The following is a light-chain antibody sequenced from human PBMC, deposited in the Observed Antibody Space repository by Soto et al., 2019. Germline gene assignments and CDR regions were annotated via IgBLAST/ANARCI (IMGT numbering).Light chain of an antibody. CDR2: TFA. Sequence: QSVLTQPPSASGTPGQRVTISCSGSSSNIGSNAVNWYQQLPGTAPKLLIYTFAQRPSGVPDRVSGSKSGTSASLAISGLQSEDEADYYCASWDVSLNAWVFGGGTKVTVL. CDR1: SSNIGSNA. V-gene: IGLV1-44*01. J-gene: IGLJ3*02. CDR3: ASWDVSLNAWV.